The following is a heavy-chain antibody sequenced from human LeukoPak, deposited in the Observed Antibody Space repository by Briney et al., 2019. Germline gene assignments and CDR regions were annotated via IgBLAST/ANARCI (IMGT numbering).Heavy chain of an antibody. Sequence: GGSLRLSYAASGFTFSNYNFYWVRQAPGKGLEWVSSISSTSSYIYYADSVKGRFTISRDNAKNSLYLQMNSLRAEDTAVYYCARALWSGPVYYGMDVWGQGTTVTVSS. CDR2: ISSTSSYI. CDR1: GFTFSNYN. CDR3: ARALWSGPVYYGMDV. V-gene: IGHV3-21*06. J-gene: IGHJ6*02. D-gene: IGHD3-10*01.